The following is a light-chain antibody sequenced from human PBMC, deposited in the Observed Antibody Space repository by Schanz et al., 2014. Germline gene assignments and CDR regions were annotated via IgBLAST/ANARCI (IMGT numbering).Light chain of an antibody. CDR1: SIGSKS. J-gene: IGLJ1*01. V-gene: IGLV3-21*03. CDR3: QVWDSSSDLGV. Sequence: SYELTQSPSVSVAPGKTARITCGGDSIGSKSVHWYQQTPGQAPVLVVYGETDRPSGIPERFSGFNSGNTATLTITRVEAGDEADYYCQVWDSSSDLGVFGTGTKLTVL. CDR2: GET.